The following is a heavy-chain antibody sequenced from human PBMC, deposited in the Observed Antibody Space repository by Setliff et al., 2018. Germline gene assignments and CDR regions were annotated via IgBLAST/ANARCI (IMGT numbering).Heavy chain of an antibody. CDR3: ARDEGMGNYYDSSGYF. J-gene: IGHJ4*02. V-gene: IGHV3-48*04. Sequence: PGGSLRLSCAASGFTFSTYGLNWVRQAPGKGLEWISYLNNDGTTIYYADSVRGRFTISRDNAKNSLYLQMNSLRAEDTAVYYCARDEGMGNYYDSSGYFWGQGTLVTAPQ. D-gene: IGHD3-22*01. CDR1: GFTFSTYG. CDR2: LNNDGTTI.